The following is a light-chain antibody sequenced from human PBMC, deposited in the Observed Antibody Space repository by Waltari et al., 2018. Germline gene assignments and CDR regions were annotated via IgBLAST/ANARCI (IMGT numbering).Light chain of an antibody. J-gene: IGKJ2*01. Sequence: EIVLTQSPATLSLSPGAGATLPCRASQSLTSYLAWYQQKPGQAPRLLIYDTSNRATGIPARFSGSGSGTDFTLIISSLEPEDFGVYYCQQRSTFGQGTKLEIK. V-gene: IGKV3-11*01. CDR2: DTS. CDR1: QSLTSY. CDR3: QQRST.